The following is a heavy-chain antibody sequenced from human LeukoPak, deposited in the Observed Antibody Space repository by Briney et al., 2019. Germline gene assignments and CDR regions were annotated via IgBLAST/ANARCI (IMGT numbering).Heavy chain of an antibody. CDR2: ISGSGGST. D-gene: IGHD3-22*01. V-gene: IGHV3-23*01. CDR1: GFTFSSYA. Sequence: GGSLRLSCAASGFTFSSYAMSWVRQAPGKGLEWVSAISGSGGSTYYADSVKGRFTISRDNSKNTLYLQMNSLRAEDTAVYYCAKGTFDRIGYPEPFDYWGQGTLVTVSS. J-gene: IGHJ4*02. CDR3: AKGTFDRIGYPEPFDY.